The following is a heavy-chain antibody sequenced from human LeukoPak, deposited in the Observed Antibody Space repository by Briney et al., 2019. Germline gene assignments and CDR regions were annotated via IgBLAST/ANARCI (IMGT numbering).Heavy chain of an antibody. Sequence: GGSLRLSCAASGFTFDDYAMHWVRQAPGKGLEWVSGISWNSGSIGYADSVKGRFTISRDKAKNSLYLQMNTLRTDDTAVYYCAKGRALEVVAAFNYWGQGTVVTVSS. CDR1: GFTFDDYA. V-gene: IGHV3-9*01. CDR2: ISWNSGSI. CDR3: AKGRALEVVAAFNY. J-gene: IGHJ4*02. D-gene: IGHD2-15*01.